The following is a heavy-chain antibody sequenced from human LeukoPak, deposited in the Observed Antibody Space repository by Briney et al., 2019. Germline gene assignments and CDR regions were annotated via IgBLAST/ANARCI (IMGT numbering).Heavy chain of an antibody. CDR3: ARRAGAYSHPYDY. CDR2: IYSGTI. D-gene: IGHD4/OR15-4a*01. CDR1: GFTVSSNS. Sequence: HPGGSLRLSCTVSGFTVSSNSMSWVRQAPGKGLEWVSFIYSGTIHYSDSVKGRFTISRDNPKNTLYLQMNSLRAEDTAVYYCARRAGAYSHPYDYWGQGTLVTVSS. V-gene: IGHV3-53*01. J-gene: IGHJ4*02.